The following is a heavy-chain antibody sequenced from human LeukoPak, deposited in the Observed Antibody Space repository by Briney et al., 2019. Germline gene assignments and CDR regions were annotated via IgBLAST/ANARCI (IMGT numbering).Heavy chain of an antibody. V-gene: IGHV1-8*01. CDR3: ARGTRRFLEWLPSYYYYYGMDV. Sequence: ASVKASCKASGYTFTSYDINWVRQATGQGLEWMGWMNPNSGNTGYAQKFQGRVTMTRNTSISTAYMELSSLRSEDTAVYYCARGTRRFLEWLPSYYYYYGMDVWGQETTVTVSS. CDR2: MNPNSGNT. J-gene: IGHJ6*02. D-gene: IGHD3-3*01. CDR1: GYTFTSYD.